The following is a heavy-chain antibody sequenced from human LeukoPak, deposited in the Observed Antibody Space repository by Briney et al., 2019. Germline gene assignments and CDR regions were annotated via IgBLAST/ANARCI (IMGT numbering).Heavy chain of an antibody. V-gene: IGHV4-34*01. CDR1: GDSFSGYY. CDR3: ARSWAGMYYPFYYFDY. Sequence: SETLSLTCALYGDSFSGYYWSWIRQPPGKGLEWIAEINHRGTTHYNPSLMSRVNISADTSKNHFSLNLDSVTAADTAVYYCARSWAGMYYPFYYFDY. CDR2: INHRGTT. J-gene: IGHJ4*01. D-gene: IGHD1-26*01.